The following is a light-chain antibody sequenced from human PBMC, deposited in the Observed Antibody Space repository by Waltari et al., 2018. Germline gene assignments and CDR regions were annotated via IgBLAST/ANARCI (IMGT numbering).Light chain of an antibody. V-gene: IGLV3-19*01. CDR1: SLRSYY. CDR3: NSRDSSGNHLVV. CDR2: GKN. Sequence: SSELTQDPAVSVALGQTVRITCQGDSLRSYYASWYQQKPGQAPVLVIYGKNNRPSGLPDRLSGSSSGNTASLTITGAQAEDEADYYCNSRDSSGNHLVVFGGGTKLTVL. J-gene: IGLJ2*01.